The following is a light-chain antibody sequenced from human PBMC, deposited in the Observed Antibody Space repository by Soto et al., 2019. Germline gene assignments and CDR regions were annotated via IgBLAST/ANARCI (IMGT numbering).Light chain of an antibody. CDR2: GAS. CDR3: QQYNDWSYT. CDR1: QSISSN. V-gene: IGKV3-15*01. J-gene: IGKJ2*01. Sequence: EIVMTQSPATLSVSPGERATLSCRASQSISSNLAWYLQKPGQAPRLLIYGASIRATGIPDRFSGSGSGTEFSLTISSLQSEDFAVYYCQQYNDWSYTFGQGTKVDIK.